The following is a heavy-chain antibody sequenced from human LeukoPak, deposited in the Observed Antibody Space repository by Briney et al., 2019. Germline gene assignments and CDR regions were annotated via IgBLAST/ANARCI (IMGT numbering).Heavy chain of an antibody. CDR3: ALPYYYDSSGQGSDY. V-gene: IGHV3-53*01. CDR1: GFTVSSNY. J-gene: IGHJ4*02. D-gene: IGHD3-22*01. Sequence: GGSLRLSCAASGFTVSSNYMSWVRQAPGKGLEWVSVIYSGGSTYYADSVKGRFTISRDNSKNTLYLQMNSLRAEDTAVYYYALPYYYDSSGQGSDYWGQGTLVTVSS. CDR2: IYSGGST.